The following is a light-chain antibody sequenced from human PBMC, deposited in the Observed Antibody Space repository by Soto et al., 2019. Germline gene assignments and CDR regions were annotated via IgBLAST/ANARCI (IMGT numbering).Light chain of an antibody. Sequence: AIQMTQSPSSLSSSVGDRVTITCRASQGIRNDLGWYQQKPGKAPKLLIYAASSLQSGVPSRFSGSGSGTDFTLTISILQPEDFANYYCLQYYNYPWTFGQGTKVEIK. CDR2: AAS. CDR3: LQYYNYPWT. CDR1: QGIRND. V-gene: IGKV1-6*01. J-gene: IGKJ1*01.